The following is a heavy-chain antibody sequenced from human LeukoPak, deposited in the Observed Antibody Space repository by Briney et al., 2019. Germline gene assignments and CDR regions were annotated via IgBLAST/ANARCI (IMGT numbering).Heavy chain of an antibody. J-gene: IGHJ4*02. V-gene: IGHV4-39*07. CDR3: ARAPVESYYDSRYYFDY. D-gene: IGHD3-22*01. CDR2: IYYSGST. CDR1: GGSINSSSYY. Sequence: NASETLSLTCTVSGGSINSSSYYWGWIRQPPGKGLEWIGSIYYSGSTYYNPSLKSRVTISVDTSKNQFSLKLSSVTAADTAVYYCARAPVESYYDSRYYFDYWGQGTLVTVSS.